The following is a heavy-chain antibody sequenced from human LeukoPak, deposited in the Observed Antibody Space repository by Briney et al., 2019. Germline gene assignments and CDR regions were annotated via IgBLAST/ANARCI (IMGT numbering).Heavy chain of an antibody. V-gene: IGHV4-59*01. Sequence: PSETLSLTCTVSGGSIGSYYWSWIRQPPGKGLEWIGYIYYGGSTNYNPSLKSRVTISVDTSKNQFSLKLSSVTAADTAVYYCARVPRNWGQGTLVTVSS. CDR1: GGSIGSYY. CDR2: IYYGGST. J-gene: IGHJ4*02. CDR3: ARVPRN.